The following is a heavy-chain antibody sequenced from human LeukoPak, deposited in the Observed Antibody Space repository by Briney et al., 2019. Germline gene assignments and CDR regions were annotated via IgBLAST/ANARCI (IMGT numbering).Heavy chain of an antibody. Sequence: GGSLRLSCAASGFTFSSYYMSWVRQAPGKGLEWVANIKQDGSEKYYVDSVKGRFTISRDNAKNSLYLQMNSLRAEDTAVYYCARGDYGDYTDAFDIWGQGTMVTVSS. CDR1: GFTFSSYY. D-gene: IGHD4-17*01. CDR2: IKQDGSEK. J-gene: IGHJ3*02. V-gene: IGHV3-7*01. CDR3: ARGDYGDYTDAFDI.